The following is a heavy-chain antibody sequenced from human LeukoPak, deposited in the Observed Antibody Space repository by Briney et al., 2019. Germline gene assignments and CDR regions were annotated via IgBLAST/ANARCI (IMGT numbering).Heavy chain of an antibody. Sequence: GRSLRLSCAASGFTFSYYAMHWVRQAPGKGLEWVALVSYDGSNEYYTDSVKGRFTISRDDSENTLYLQVNSLRPEDTAVYYCARDRVVLAVAAPWHWGQGSLVTVSS. D-gene: IGHD2-15*01. V-gene: IGHV3-30*04. J-gene: IGHJ1*01. CDR2: VSYDGSNE. CDR1: GFTFSYYA. CDR3: ARDRVVLAVAAPWH.